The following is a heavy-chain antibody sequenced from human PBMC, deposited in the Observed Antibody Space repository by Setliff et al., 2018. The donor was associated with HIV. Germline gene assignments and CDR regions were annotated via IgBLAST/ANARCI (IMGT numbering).Heavy chain of an antibody. D-gene: IGHD3-16*01. J-gene: IGHJ4*02. CDR3: VMFGVSSG. V-gene: IGHV3-7*01. CDR2: IKHDGSDK. CDR1: GFTFSSYA. Sequence: GGSLRLSCAASGFTFSSYAMSWVRQAPGKGLEWVANIKHDGSDKYYVDSVKGRFTISRDNAKNSLYLQMSSLRAEDTAVYYCVMFGVSSGWGQGTQVTVSS.